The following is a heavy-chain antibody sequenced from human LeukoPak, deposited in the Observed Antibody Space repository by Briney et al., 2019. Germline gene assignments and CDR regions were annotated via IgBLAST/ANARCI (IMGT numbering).Heavy chain of an antibody. J-gene: IGHJ6*02. D-gene: IGHD3-3*01. Sequence: PGRSLRLSCAASGFTFDDYAMHWVRQAPGKGLEWVSGISWNSGSIGYADSVKGRFTISRDNAKNSLYLQMNSLRAEDTAVYYCAKDEYYDFWSGYSFYYYYGMDVWGQGTTVTVSS. CDR2: ISWNSGSI. V-gene: IGHV3-9*01. CDR1: GFTFDDYA. CDR3: AKDEYYDFWSGYSFYYYYGMDV.